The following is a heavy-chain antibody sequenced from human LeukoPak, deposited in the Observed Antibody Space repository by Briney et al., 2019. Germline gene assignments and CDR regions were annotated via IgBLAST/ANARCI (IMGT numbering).Heavy chain of an antibody. J-gene: IGHJ4*02. Sequence: ASVKVSCKASGYTFIGYYMHWVRQAPGQGVEWMGCINPDSGVTNYAQQFQGRVTMTRDTSISTAYMDLSRLTSDDTGVYYCARRMAESYYDSSGYPSLGYWGQGTLVTVSS. CDR3: ARRMAESYYDSSGYPSLGY. CDR2: INPDSGVT. CDR1: GYTFIGYY. V-gene: IGHV1-2*02. D-gene: IGHD3-22*01.